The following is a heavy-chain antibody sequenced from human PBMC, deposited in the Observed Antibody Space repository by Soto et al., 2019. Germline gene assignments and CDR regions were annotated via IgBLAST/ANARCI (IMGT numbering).Heavy chain of an antibody. CDR1: GFSLSSTRMA. Sequence: QITLKESGPPLVKPTQTLTLTCTFSGFSLSSTRMAVGWIRQPPGKALEWLALIYWDDDKRYSPFLKSRLTITKYTSKNQVVLTMSNMDPVDTAIYYCAHIVVAGLGYYFDYWGQGTLVTVSS. V-gene: IGHV2-5*02. CDR2: IYWDDDK. CDR3: AHIVVAGLGYYFDY. J-gene: IGHJ4*02. D-gene: IGHD6-19*01.